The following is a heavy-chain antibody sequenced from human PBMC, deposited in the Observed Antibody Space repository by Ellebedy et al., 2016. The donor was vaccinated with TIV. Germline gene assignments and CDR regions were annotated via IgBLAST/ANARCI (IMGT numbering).Heavy chain of an antibody. CDR2: INQDGSEK. Sequence: GGSLRLXXAASRFTFSNYWMSWVRQAPGKGLEWVANINQDGSEKFYVASVKGRFTISRDNAKNSLYLQMNSLRAEDTAVFYCARGNTYSWDHHFDYWGQGTLVTVSS. J-gene: IGHJ4*02. CDR1: RFTFSNYW. CDR3: ARGNTYSWDHHFDY. D-gene: IGHD5-18*01. V-gene: IGHV3-7*01.